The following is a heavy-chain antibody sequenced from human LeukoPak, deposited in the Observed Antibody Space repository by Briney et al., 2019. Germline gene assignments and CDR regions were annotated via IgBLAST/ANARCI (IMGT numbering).Heavy chain of an antibody. CDR1: GFTFSSYW. J-gene: IGHJ4*02. D-gene: IGHD2/OR15-2a*01. V-gene: IGHV3-74*01. Sequence: PGGSLRLSCAASGFTFSSYWMHWVRQAPGKGLVWVSRINSDGSTTTYADSVKGRFTISRDNAKNTLYLQMSSLRAEDTAVYYCASAVRYFATIDCWGQGTLVTVSS. CDR3: ASAVRYFATIDC. CDR2: INSDGSTT.